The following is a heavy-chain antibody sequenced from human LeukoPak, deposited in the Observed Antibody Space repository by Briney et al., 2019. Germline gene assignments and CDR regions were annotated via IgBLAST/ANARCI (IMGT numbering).Heavy chain of an antibody. CDR3: ARDPRVGAIYFDY. CDR2: ISSSSSYI. CDR1: GFTFSSYS. V-gene: IGHV3-21*01. J-gene: IGHJ4*02. D-gene: IGHD3-16*01. Sequence: GGSLRLSCAASGFTFSSYSMNWVRQAPGKGLEWVSSISSSSSYIYYADSVKGRFAISRDNDKNSLYLQMNSLRAEDTAVYYCARDPRVGAIYFDYWGQGTLVTVSS.